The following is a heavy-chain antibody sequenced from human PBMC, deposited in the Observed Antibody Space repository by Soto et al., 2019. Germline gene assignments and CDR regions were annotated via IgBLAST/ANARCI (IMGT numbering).Heavy chain of an antibody. CDR1: GITCSSYD. CDR2: ILVGGST. CDR3: AKATATGGGAFDI. J-gene: IGHJ3*02. D-gene: IGHD2-8*02. V-gene: IGHV3-23*01. Sequence: RLSCAASGITCSSYDMSWVRQTPGKGLEWVSTILVGGSTHYPDSVKGRFTISRDNSKNTVFLQMNSLTAGDTAVYYCAKATATGGGAFDICGQGTMVTVSS.